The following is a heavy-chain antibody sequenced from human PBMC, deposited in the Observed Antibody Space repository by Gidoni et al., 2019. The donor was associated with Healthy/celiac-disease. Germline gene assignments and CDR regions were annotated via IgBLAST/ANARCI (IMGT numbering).Heavy chain of an antibody. V-gene: IGHV4-31*03. Sequence: QVQLQESGPGLVKPSQTLYLTCTVSGGPISSGGYYWRWIRQHPGKGLEWIGYIYYSGSTYYNPSLKSRVTISVDTSKNQFSLKLSSVTAADTAVYYCARDGITGTIDYWGQGTLVTVSS. CDR2: IYYSGST. J-gene: IGHJ4*02. CDR3: ARDGITGTIDY. CDR1: GGPISSGGYY. D-gene: IGHD1-20*01.